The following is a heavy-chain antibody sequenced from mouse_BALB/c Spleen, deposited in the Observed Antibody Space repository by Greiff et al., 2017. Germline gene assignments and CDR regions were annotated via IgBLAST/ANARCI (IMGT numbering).Heavy chain of an antibody. CDR2: IYPGDGDT. Sequence: QVHVKQSGAELVRPGSSVKISCKASGYAFSSYWMNWVKQRPGQGLEWIGQIYPGDGDTNYNGKFKGKATLTADKSSSTAYMQLSSLTSEDSAVYFCARSYRYGFAYWGQGTLVTVSA. V-gene: IGHV1-80*01. CDR1: GYAFSSYW. CDR3: ARSYRYGFAY. D-gene: IGHD2-14*01. J-gene: IGHJ3*01.